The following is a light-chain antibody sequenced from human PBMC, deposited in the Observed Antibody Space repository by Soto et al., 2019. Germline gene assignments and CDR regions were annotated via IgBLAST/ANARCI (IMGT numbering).Light chain of an antibody. CDR3: QQYGSSPYT. CDR1: QSVSRNS. V-gene: IGKV3-20*01. J-gene: IGKJ2*01. CDR2: GAS. Sequence: EIVLTQSPGTLSLSPGERATLSCRASQSVSRNSLAWYQQKPGQAPRLLIYGASSRATGIPDRFSGSGSGTSFTLTISSLEPDVFAVYYCQQYGSSPYTCGQGTKLEIK.